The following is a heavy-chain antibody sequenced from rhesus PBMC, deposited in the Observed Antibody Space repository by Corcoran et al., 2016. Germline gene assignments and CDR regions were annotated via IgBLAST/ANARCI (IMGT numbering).Heavy chain of an antibody. V-gene: IGHV4-160*01. Sequence: QLQLQESGPGLVKPSETLSLTCAVSGGSISGYWLSWIRQPPWKGLEWIGRIDCSGSTDHNPPLRDRGTISRDKSKNDFSLKLSAVTAADTAVYYCARDPGYCSGGVCYEYWYFDLWGPGTPITISS. D-gene: IGHD2-8*01. J-gene: IGHJ2*01. CDR3: ARDPGYCSGGVCYEYWYFDL. CDR2: IDCSGST. CDR1: GGSISGYW.